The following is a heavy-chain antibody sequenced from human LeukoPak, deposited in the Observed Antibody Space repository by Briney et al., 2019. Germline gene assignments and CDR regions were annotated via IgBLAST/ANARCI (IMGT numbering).Heavy chain of an antibody. J-gene: IGHJ4*02. V-gene: IGHV4-34*01. CDR3: ARDPGRTKPSIAAWGSDY. D-gene: IGHD6-6*01. CDR2: INHSGST. CDR1: GGSFSGYY. Sequence: SETLSLTCAVYGGSFSGYYWSWIRQPPGKGLEWIGEINHSGSTNSNPSLKSRVTISVDTSKNQFSLKLSSVTAADTAVYYCARDPGRTKPSIAAWGSDYWGQGTLVTVSS.